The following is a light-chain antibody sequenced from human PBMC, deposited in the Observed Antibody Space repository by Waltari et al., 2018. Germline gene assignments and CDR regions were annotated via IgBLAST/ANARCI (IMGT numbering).Light chain of an antibody. Sequence: QSALTQPRSVSGTPGQSVTISCTGTSSAVGSHNYVSWYQQPPGKAPKLMIYDVTKRPSGVPDRFSGSKSGNTASLTISGLQAEDEADYHCCSFSGTYYVFGTGTEVTVL. CDR2: DVT. J-gene: IGLJ1*01. CDR3: CSFSGTYYV. V-gene: IGLV2-11*01. CDR1: SSAVGSHNY.